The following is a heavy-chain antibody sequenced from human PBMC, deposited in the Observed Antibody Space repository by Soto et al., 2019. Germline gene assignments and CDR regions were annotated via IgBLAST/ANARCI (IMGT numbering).Heavy chain of an antibody. J-gene: IGHJ6*03. CDR3: AKDIVREQLVYMDV. CDR2: ISWNSGSI. V-gene: IGHV3-9*01. CDR1: GFTFDDYA. D-gene: IGHD6-13*01. Sequence: GGSLRLSCAASGFTFDDYAMHWVRQAPGKGLEWVSGISWNSGSIGYADSGKGRFTISRDNAKNSLYLQMNSLRAEDTALYYCAKDIVREQLVYMDVWGKGTTVTVSS.